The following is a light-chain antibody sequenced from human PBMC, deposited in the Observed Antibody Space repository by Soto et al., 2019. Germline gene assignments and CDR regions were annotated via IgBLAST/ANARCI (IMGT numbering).Light chain of an antibody. CDR1: QSLSRW. V-gene: IGKV1-5*03. Sequence: IPMTEPPSTLYASVGNRFTISCRASQSLSRWLAWHQRKPRKAPKVMIDESSSLKTGFPSSFSGSGSGTEFTPTISRRQPDDSDVEYCQQFNSDTRTFGGGTKVDIK. J-gene: IGKJ4*02. CDR3: QQFNSDTRT. CDR2: ESS.